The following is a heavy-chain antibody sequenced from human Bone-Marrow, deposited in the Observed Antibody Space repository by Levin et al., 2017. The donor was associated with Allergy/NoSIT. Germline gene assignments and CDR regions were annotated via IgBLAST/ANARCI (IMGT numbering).Heavy chain of an antibody. Sequence: SETLSLTCTVSDGSINNDYWNWIRQPPGKGLEWIGFIHHSGSTNYNPSLKTRVTISVDTSKNQFSLKLRSVTAADTAVYYCAKATPIRLWEKWGQGTLVTVSS. CDR3: AKATPIRLWEK. CDR2: IHHSGST. D-gene: IGHD3-10*01. CDR1: DGSINNDY. J-gene: IGHJ4*02. V-gene: IGHV4-59*01.